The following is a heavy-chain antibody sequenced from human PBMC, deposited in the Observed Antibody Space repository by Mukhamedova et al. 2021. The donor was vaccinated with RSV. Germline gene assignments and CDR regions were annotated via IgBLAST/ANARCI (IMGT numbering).Heavy chain of an antibody. D-gene: IGHD3-22*01. CDR2: IYPGDSDT. J-gene: IGHJ2*01. V-gene: IGHV5-51*01. Sequence: GKGLEWMGIIYPGDSDTRYSPSFQGQVTISADKSISTAYLQWSSLKASDTAMYYCARESTYYYDSSGHFDPWGRGTLVTVSS. CDR3: ARESTYYYDSSGHFDP.